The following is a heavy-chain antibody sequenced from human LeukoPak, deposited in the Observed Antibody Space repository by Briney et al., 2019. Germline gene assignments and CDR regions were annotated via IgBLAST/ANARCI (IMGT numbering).Heavy chain of an antibody. Sequence: SETLSLTCTVSGGSITIHYWSWIRQPPGKGLEWIGYIYYSGSTNYNPSLKSRVTISVDTSKNQFSLKLSSVTAADTAVYYCARHYTAMVTYFDYWGQGTLVTVSS. CDR3: ARHYTAMVTYFDY. V-gene: IGHV4-59*08. CDR2: IYYSGST. D-gene: IGHD5-18*01. J-gene: IGHJ4*02. CDR1: GGSITIHY.